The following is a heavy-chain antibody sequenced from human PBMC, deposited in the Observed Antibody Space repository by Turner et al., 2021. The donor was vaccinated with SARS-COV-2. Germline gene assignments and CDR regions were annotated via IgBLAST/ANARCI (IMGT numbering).Heavy chain of an antibody. Sequence: QVQLQESGPGLVKPAGTLSLTCAVSGGSISTTNWWFWVRQPPGKGLEWIGEIHHTAGTNYNPSLKSRVTISLDKSKNQFSLDLNSVTAADTAVYYCARDPYSGDYGDYWGQGTLVTVSS. J-gene: IGHJ4*02. D-gene: IGHD1-26*01. CDR2: IHHTAGT. V-gene: IGHV4-4*02. CDR3: ARDPYSGDYGDY. CDR1: GGSISTTNW.